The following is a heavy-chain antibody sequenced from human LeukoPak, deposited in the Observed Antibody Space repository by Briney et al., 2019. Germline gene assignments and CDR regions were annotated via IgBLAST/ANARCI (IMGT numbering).Heavy chain of an antibody. CDR2: ITGSGGST. J-gene: IGHJ4*02. D-gene: IGHD5-18*01. Sequence: GGSLRLSCAASGFTFSNYAMSWVRQAPGKGLEWVSVITGSGGSTYYADSVKGRFTISRDNSKNTLYLQMNSLRAEDTAVYYCARGYSYGHFDYWGQGTLVTVSS. CDR1: GFTFSNYA. V-gene: IGHV3-23*01. CDR3: ARGYSYGHFDY.